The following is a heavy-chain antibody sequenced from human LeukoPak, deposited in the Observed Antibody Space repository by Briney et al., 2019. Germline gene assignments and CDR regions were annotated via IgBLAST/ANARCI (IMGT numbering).Heavy chain of an antibody. CDR3: ARDRYCSGGSCYHWFDP. CDR1: GGSISSYY. CDR2: IYYSGST. Sequence: SETLSLTCTVSGGSISSYYWSWIRQPPGKGLEWIGYIYYSGSTNYNPSLKSRVTISVDTSKNQFSLKLSSVTAADTAVYYCARDRYCSGGSCYHWFDPWGQGTLVTVSS. D-gene: IGHD2-15*01. J-gene: IGHJ5*02. V-gene: IGHV4-59*01.